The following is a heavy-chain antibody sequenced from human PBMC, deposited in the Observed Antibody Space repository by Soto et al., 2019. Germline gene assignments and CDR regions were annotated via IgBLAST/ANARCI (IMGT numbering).Heavy chain of an antibody. D-gene: IGHD3-22*01. V-gene: IGHV1-69*13. Sequence: SVKVSCKASGGTFSSYAISWVRQAPGQGLEWMGGIIPIFGTANYAQKFQGRVTITADESTSTAYMELSSLRSEDTAVYYSARVIPFISVYYPHYYYYYGMDVWGQGTTVTVSS. CDR2: IIPIFGTA. J-gene: IGHJ6*02. CDR1: GGTFSSYA. CDR3: ARVIPFISVYYPHYYYYYGMDV.